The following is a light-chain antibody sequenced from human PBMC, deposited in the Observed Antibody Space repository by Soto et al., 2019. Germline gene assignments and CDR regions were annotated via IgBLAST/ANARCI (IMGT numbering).Light chain of an antibody. V-gene: IGKV1-27*01. CDR3: QKYNSAPWT. Sequence: DIQMTQSPSSLSASVGDRITITCRASQGIRNNLAWYQQKPGKVPKLLIYAASTLQSGVPSRFSGSGSGTDFTLTINSLQPEDVATYYCQKYNSAPWTFGQGTKVEIK. CDR2: AAS. CDR1: QGIRNN. J-gene: IGKJ1*01.